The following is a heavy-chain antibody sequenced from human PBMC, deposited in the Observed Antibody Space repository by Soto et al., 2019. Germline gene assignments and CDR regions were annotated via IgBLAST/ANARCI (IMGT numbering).Heavy chain of an antibody. J-gene: IGHJ4*02. D-gene: IGHD6-19*01. Sequence: EVQLVESGGGLVQPGRSLRLSCAASGFTFDDYAMHWVRQAPGKGLEWVSGISWNSGSIGYADSVKGRFTISRDNAKNSLYLQMNSLRAEDTALYYCAKDMAGIAVADDYWGQGTLVTVSS. CDR1: GFTFDDYA. CDR2: ISWNSGSI. CDR3: AKDMAGIAVADDY. V-gene: IGHV3-9*01.